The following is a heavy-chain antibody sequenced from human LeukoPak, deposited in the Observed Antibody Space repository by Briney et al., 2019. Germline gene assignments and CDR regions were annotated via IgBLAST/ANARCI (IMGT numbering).Heavy chain of an antibody. J-gene: IGHJ4*02. D-gene: IGHD3-22*01. CDR3: ARERVSFGYYYDSRQN. CDR2: IIPIFGTA. V-gene: IGHV1-69*05. Sequence: ASVKVSCKASGGTFSSYAISWVRQAPGQGLEWMGRIIPIFGTANYAQKFQGRVTITTDESTSTAYMELSSLRSEDTVVYYCARERVSFGYYYDSRQNWGQGTLVTVSS. CDR1: GGTFSSYA.